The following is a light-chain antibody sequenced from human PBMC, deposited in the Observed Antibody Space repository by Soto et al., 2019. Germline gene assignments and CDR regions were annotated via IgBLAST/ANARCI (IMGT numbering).Light chain of an antibody. V-gene: IGLV2-14*01. CDR3: SSYPSSSTYV. CDR1: SSDVGGYNY. J-gene: IGLJ1*01. CDR2: DVS. Sequence: QSALTQPASVSGSPGQSITISCTGTSSDVGGYNYVSWYQQHPGKAPKLMIYDVSNRPSGVSNRFSGSTSGNTASLTISGLQAEDEADYYCSSYPSSSTYVFGTGTKLTVL.